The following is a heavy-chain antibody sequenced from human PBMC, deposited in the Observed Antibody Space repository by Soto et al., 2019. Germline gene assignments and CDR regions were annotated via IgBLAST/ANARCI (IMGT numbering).Heavy chain of an antibody. CDR2: ISYDGSNK. D-gene: IGHD3-16*01. CDR3: AKDGAVGY. CDR1: GFTFSSYG. Sequence: QVQLVESGGGVVQPGRSLRLSCAASGFTFSSYGMHWVRQAPGKGLEWVAVISYDGSNKYYADSVKGRFTIPRDNSKNTLYLQMNSLRAEDTAVYYCAKDGAVGYWGQGTLVTVSS. J-gene: IGHJ4*02. V-gene: IGHV3-30*18.